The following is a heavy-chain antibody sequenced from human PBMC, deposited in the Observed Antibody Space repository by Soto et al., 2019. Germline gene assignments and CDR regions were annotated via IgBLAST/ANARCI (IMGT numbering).Heavy chain of an antibody. Sequence: SETLSLTCTVSGGSISSYYWSWIRQPPGKGLEWIGYIYYSGSTNYNPSLKSRVTISVDTSKNQFSLKLSSVTAADTAVYYCARSMYSTSAQLYYGMDVWGQGTTVTVSS. CDR2: IYYSGST. V-gene: IGHV4-59*01. CDR3: ARSMYSTSAQLYYGMDV. D-gene: IGHD6-6*01. CDR1: GGSISSYY. J-gene: IGHJ6*02.